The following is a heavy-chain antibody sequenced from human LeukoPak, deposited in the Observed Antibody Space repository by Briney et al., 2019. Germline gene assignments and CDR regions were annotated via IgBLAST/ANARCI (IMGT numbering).Heavy chain of an antibody. J-gene: IGHJ4*02. V-gene: IGHV4-34*01. CDR1: GGSFSGYY. Sequence: PWETLSLTCAVYGGSFSGYYWSWIRQPPGKGLEWIGEINHSGSTNYNPSLKSRVTISVDTSKNQFSLKLSSVTAADTAVYYCARAKTGRALDYWGQGTLVTVSS. CDR3: ARAKTGRALDY. CDR2: INHSGST. D-gene: IGHD3-9*01.